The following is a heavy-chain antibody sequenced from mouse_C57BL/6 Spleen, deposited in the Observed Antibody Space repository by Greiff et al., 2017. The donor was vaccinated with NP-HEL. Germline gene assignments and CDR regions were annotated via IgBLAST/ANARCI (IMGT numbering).Heavy chain of an antibody. CDR1: GYTFTSYW. CDR2: IHPSDSDT. J-gene: IGHJ1*03. V-gene: IGHV1-74*01. CDR3: AIAGGWYFDV. Sequence: QVHVKQPGAELVKPGASVKVSCKASGYTFTSYWMHWVKQRPGQGLEWIGRIHPSDSDTNYNQKFKGKATLTVDKSSSTAYMQLSRLTSEDSAVYYCAIAGGWYFDVWGTGTTVTVSS.